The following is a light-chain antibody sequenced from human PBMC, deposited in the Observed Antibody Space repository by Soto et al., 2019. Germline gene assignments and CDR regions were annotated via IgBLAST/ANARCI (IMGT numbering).Light chain of an antibody. CDR2: SAS. CDR3: QQYYNTPVT. Sequence: DFVMTQSPDSLAVSLGERATINCKSSPSVLFSYDNKNYLAWYQQKPGQPPKLLISSASTRESGVPDRFSGGGSGTDFTLTISSLQAEDVAVYYCQQYYNTPVTFGQGTKVEVK. J-gene: IGKJ1*01. CDR1: PSVLFSYDNKNY. V-gene: IGKV4-1*01.